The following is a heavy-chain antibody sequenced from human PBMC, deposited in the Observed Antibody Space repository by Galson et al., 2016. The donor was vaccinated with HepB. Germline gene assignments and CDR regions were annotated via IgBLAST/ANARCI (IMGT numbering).Heavy chain of an antibody. J-gene: IGHJ5*02. CDR1: GFTFSSYD. V-gene: IGHV3-13*01. Sequence: LRLSCAASGFTFSSYDMHWVRQGTGIGLEWVSGIGVAGDTYYPGSVKGRFTISRDNAKNSVYLQMNSLRVEDTAVYYCAREGSLGAGRGNWFDPWGQGILVTVSS. CDR3: AREGSLGAGRGNWFDP. CDR2: IGVAGDT. D-gene: IGHD3-10*01.